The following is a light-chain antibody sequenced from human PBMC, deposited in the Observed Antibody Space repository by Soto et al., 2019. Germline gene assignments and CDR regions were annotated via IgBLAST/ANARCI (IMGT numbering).Light chain of an antibody. CDR3: QQSYSTPTT. J-gene: IGKJ4*01. V-gene: IGKV1-39*01. CDR2: AAS. Sequence: DIQMTQSPSSLSASVGDRVTITCRASQSISSYLNWYQQKPGKAPKLLIYAASSLQSGVPSRFSDSVSGTDFTLTISSLQPEDFATYYCQQSYSTPTTFGGGTKVEIK. CDR1: QSISSY.